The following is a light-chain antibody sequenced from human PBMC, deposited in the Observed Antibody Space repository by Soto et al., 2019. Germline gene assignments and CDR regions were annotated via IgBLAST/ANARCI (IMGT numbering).Light chain of an antibody. CDR1: QSVSSTY. V-gene: IGKV3-20*01. J-gene: IGKJ3*01. Sequence: EIVLTQSPGTLSLSPGERATLSCRASQSVSSTYLAWYQQKPDQAPRLLIYGASSRATSIPDRFSGSGSGTDFTLTISRLEPEDFAVYYCQQYGFSLFTFGPGTKVDIK. CDR2: GAS. CDR3: QQYGFSLFT.